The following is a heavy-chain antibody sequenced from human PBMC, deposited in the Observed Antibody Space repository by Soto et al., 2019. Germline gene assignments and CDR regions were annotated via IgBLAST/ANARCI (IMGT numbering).Heavy chain of an antibody. CDR1: GGTFSSYA. CDR2: IITMFGTA. D-gene: IGHD3-10*01. CDR3: ATIEGGSQCYYSGRDF. V-gene: IGHV1-69*12. J-gene: IGHJ6*02. Sequence: QVQLVQSGAEVKKTGSSVKVSCKASGGTFSSYAISWVRQAPGQGLEWMGGIITMFGTADYAQKFQGRFTITADESTSTAYMELISLRSDDTAVYYCATIEGGSQCYYSGRDFWGQGTTVTVSS.